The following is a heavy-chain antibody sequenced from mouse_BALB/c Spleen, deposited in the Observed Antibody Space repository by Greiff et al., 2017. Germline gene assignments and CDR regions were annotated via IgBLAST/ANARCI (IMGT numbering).Heavy chain of an antibody. CDR1: GYTFTDYN. J-gene: IGHJ2*01. D-gene: IGHD4-1*01. CDR3: ARGSNWDYFDY. Sequence: VQLKESGPELVKPGASVKISCKASGYTFTDYNMHWVKQSHGKSLEWIGYIYPYNGGTGYNQKFKSKATLTVDNSSSTAYMELRSLTSEDSAVYYCARGSNWDYFDYWGQGTTLTVSS. V-gene: IGHV1S29*02. CDR2: IYPYNGGT.